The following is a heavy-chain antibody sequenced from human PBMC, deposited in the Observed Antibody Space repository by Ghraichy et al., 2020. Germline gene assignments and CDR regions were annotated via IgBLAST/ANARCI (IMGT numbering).Heavy chain of an antibody. V-gene: IGHV3-9*01. D-gene: IGHD3-10*01. CDR3: AKVGHYGSGSLRYFDY. Sequence: GGSLRLSCAASGFTFDDYAMHWVRQAPGKGLEWVSGISWNSGSIGYADSVKGRFTISRDNAKNSLYLQMNSLRAEDTALYYCAKVGHYGSGSLRYFDYWGQGTLVTVSS. CDR2: ISWNSGSI. CDR1: GFTFDDYA. J-gene: IGHJ4*02.